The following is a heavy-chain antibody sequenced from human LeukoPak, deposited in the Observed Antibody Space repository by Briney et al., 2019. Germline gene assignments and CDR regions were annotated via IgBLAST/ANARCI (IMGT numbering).Heavy chain of an antibody. Sequence: SETLSLTCTVSGGSISSSSYYWGWIRQPPGKGLEWIGSIYYSGSTYYNPSLKSRVTISVDTSKNQFSLKLSSVTAADTAVYHCARGPNVLRYVKFDYWGQGTLVTVSS. J-gene: IGHJ4*02. CDR1: GGSISSSSYY. CDR2: IYYSGST. D-gene: IGHD3-9*01. CDR3: ARGPNVLRYVKFDY. V-gene: IGHV4-39*01.